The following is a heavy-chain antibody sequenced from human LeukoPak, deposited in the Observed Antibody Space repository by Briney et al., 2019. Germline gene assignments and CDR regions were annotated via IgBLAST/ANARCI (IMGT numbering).Heavy chain of an antibody. J-gene: IGHJ5*02. CDR1: GYSISSGYY. D-gene: IGHD6-13*01. CDR3: ARVSYSSSRSNWFDP. Sequence: SETLSLTCTVPGYSISSGYYWGWIRQPPGKGLEWIGSIYHSGSTYYNPSLKSRVTISVDRSKNQFSLKLSSVTAADTAVYYCARVSYSSSRSNWFDPWGQGTLVTVSS. V-gene: IGHV4-38-2*02. CDR2: IYHSGST.